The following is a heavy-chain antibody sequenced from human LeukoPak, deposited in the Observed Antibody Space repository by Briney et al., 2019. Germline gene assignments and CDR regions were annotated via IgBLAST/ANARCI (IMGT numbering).Heavy chain of an antibody. CDR2: ISSSSSYI. CDR3: ARGGLYHYSGTSGDY. Sequence: GGSLRLSCAASRFTFSSYSMNWVRQAPGKGLEWVSSISSSSSYIYYADSVKGRFTISRDNAKNSLYLQMNSLRAEDTAVYYCARGGLYHYSGTSGDYWGQGTLVTVSS. D-gene: IGHD1-26*01. CDR1: RFTFSSYS. J-gene: IGHJ4*02. V-gene: IGHV3-21*01.